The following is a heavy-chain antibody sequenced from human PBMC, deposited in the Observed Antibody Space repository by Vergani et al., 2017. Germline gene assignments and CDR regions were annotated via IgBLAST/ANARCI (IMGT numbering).Heavy chain of an antibody. CDR2: IQFYGSNQ. J-gene: IGHJ4*02. Sequence: QVQLVESGGGVVQRGGSLRLSCATSGFTLSNYDMQWIRQGPGKGLELVAFIQFYGSNQYYADSVKGRFTLSRDFSKNTLYLQMNSLRTDDTATYYCAKHFRGWGIDYWCQGTQVIVSS. CDR1: GFTLSNYD. CDR3: AKHFRGWGIDY. V-gene: IGHV3-30*02. D-gene: IGHD3-16*01.